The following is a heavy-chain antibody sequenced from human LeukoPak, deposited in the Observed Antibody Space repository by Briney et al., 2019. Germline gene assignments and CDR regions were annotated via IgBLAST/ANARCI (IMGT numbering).Heavy chain of an antibody. J-gene: IGHJ4*02. V-gene: IGHV1-8*01. CDR1: GYTFTSYD. CDR2: MNPNSGNT. Sequence: ASVKVSLKSAGYTFTSYDINWVRQATEQGLEWMGWMNPNSGNTDYAQKFQGRVTMTRNTSISTAYMELSSLRSEDTAVYYCARDVDYWGQETLVTVSS. CDR3: ARDVDY.